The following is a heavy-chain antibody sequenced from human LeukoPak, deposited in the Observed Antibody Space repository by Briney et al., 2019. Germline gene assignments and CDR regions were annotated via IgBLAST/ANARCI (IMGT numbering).Heavy chain of an antibody. Sequence: SETLSLTCTVSGGSISSSSYYWGWIRQPPGKGLEWIGSIYYSGSTYYNPSLKSRVTISVDTSTNQFSLKLTSVTAADTAFYYCARYRAFDIWGRGTLVTVSS. CDR1: GGSISSSSYY. CDR3: ARYRAFDI. D-gene: IGHD2-2*01. J-gene: IGHJ3*02. CDR2: IYYSGST. V-gene: IGHV4-39*07.